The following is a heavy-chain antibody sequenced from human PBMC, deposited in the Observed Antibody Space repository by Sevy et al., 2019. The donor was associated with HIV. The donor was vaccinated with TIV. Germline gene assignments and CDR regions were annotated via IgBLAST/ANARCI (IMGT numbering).Heavy chain of an antibody. D-gene: IGHD5-12*01. J-gene: IGHJ4*02. CDR2: ISAYNGNT. Sequence: ASVKVSCKASGYTFTSYGISWVRQAPGQGLEWMGWISAYNGNTNYAQKLQGRVTMTTDTSTSTAYMELRSLRFDDTAVYYCARVRMATIIFDYWGQGTLVTVSS. V-gene: IGHV1-18*01. CDR3: ARVRMATIIFDY. CDR1: GYTFTSYG.